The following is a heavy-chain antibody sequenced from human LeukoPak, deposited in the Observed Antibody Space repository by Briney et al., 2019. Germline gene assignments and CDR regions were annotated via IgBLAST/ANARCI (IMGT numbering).Heavy chain of an antibody. CDR2: INHSGST. J-gene: IGHJ4*02. V-gene: IGHV4-39*07. D-gene: IGHD5-18*01. CDR1: GDSISNTNYY. CDR3: ARGRGYSYGFY. Sequence: SETLSLTCTVPGDSISNTNYYWGWIRQPPGEGLEWIGEINHSGSTNYNPSLKSRVTISVDTSKNQFSLKLSSVTAADTAVYYCARGRGYSYGFYWGQGTLVTVSS.